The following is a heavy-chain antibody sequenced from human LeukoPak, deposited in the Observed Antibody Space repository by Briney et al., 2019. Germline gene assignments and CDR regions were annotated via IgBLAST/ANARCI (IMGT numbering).Heavy chain of an antibody. D-gene: IGHD3-3*01. Sequence: SETLSLTCTVSGGSISSYYWSWIRQPPGKGLEWIGYIYYSGSTNYNPSLKSRVTISVDTSKNQFSLKLSSVTAADTAVYYCASSTYYDFWSGYPTWFDPWGQGTLVTVSS. J-gene: IGHJ5*02. CDR1: GGSISSYY. V-gene: IGHV4-59*01. CDR3: ASSTYYDFWSGYPTWFDP. CDR2: IYYSGST.